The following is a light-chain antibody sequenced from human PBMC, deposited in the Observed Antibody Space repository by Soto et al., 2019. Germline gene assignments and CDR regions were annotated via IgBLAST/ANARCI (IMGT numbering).Light chain of an antibody. J-gene: IGLJ3*02. CDR3: SSYTFSNTWV. Sequence: QSVLTQPASVSGSPGQSITISCTGTSSDVGGYNHVSWYQQHPGKAPKLMIYEVSNRPSGVSNHFSGSKSGNTASLTISGLQAEDEADYYCSSYTFSNTWVFGGGTKVTVL. CDR1: SSDVGGYNH. V-gene: IGLV2-14*01. CDR2: EVS.